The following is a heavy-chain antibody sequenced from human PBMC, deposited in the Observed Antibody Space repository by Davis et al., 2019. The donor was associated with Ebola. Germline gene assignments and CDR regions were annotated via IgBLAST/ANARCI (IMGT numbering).Heavy chain of an antibody. V-gene: IGHV1-18*01. D-gene: IGHD3-10*01. CDR2: ISAYNGNT. Sequence: ASVQVSCKASGYTFTSYGISWVRQAPGQGLEWMGWISAYNGNTNYAQKLQGRVTMTTDTSTSTAYMELRSLRSDDTAVYYCARDVEVVGIAAGSYLYYYYGMDVWGQGTTVTVSS. CDR1: GYTFTSYG. J-gene: IGHJ6*02. CDR3: ARDVEVVGIAAGSYLYYYYGMDV.